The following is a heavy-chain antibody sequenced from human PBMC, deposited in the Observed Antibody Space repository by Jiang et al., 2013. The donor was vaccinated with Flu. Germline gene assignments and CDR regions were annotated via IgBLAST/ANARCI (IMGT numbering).Heavy chain of an antibody. V-gene: IGHV4-34*01. CDR1: GGSFSGHY. D-gene: IGHD4-17*01. CDR2: INHSGSA. Sequence: LLKPSETLSLICAVNGGSFSGHYWSWIRQSPGKGLEWIGEINHSGSANYNPSLKSRVTISVDTSKNQFSLKLTSMTAADTAVYYCARGMTAVTTTYVGIDSWGQGTLVTVSS. CDR3: ARGMTAVTTTYVGIDS. J-gene: IGHJ4*02.